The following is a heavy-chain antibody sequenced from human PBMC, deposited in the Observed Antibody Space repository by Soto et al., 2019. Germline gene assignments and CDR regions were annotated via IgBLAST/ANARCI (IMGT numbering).Heavy chain of an antibody. D-gene: IGHD3-16*02. J-gene: IGHJ4*02. Sequence: QVQLQESGPGLVKPSQTLSLTCTVSGGSISSGGYYWSWIRQHPGKGLEWIGYIYYSGRTYYNPSLKSRVTISVDTSKNQFSLKLSSVTAADTAVYYCARLRLGELSLVDYWGQGTLVTVSS. CDR3: ARLRLGELSLVDY. V-gene: IGHV4-31*03. CDR2: IYYSGRT. CDR1: GGSISSGGYY.